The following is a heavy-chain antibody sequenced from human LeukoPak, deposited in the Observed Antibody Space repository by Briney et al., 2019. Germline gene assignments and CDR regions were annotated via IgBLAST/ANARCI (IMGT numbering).Heavy chain of an antibody. CDR3: AREDSQLIDY. D-gene: IGHD2-2*01. J-gene: IGHJ4*02. CDR1: GGSISSSSYY. CDR2: IYYSGSS. V-gene: IGHV4-39*07. Sequence: SETLSLTCSASGGSISSSSYYWGWIRQPPGKGLEWIGSIYYSGSSYYNPSLKSRVTISVDTSKNQFSLKVTSVTAADTAVYYCAREDSQLIDYWGQGTLVTVSS.